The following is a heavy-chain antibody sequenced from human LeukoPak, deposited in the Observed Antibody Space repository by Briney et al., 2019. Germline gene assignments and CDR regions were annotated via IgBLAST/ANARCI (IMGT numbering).Heavy chain of an antibody. CDR1: GFTFSSYA. CDR2: IRGSGDDT. Sequence: PGGSLRLSCAASGFTFSSYALSWVRRAPGKGLEWVSAIRGSGDDTYYADSVKGRFTISRDNSKNTLYPQMHSLRAEDTAVYYCAKAHDDWNYVYFRHWGQGTPVTVSS. CDR3: AKAHDDWNYVYFRH. J-gene: IGHJ1*01. V-gene: IGHV3-23*01. D-gene: IGHD1-7*01.